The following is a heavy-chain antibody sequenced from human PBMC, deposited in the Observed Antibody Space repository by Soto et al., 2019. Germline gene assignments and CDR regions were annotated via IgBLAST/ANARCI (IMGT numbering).Heavy chain of an antibody. V-gene: IGHV3-23*01. CDR2: ISGSGGST. J-gene: IGHJ4*02. CDR3: ARETPPGGSPFDY. Sequence: GGSLRLSCAASGFTFSSYAMSWVRQAPAKGLEWVSAISGSGGSTYYADSVKGRFTISRDNAKNSLYLQMNSLRAEDTAVYYCARETPPGGSPFDYWGQGTLVTVSS. D-gene: IGHD2-15*01. CDR1: GFTFSSYA.